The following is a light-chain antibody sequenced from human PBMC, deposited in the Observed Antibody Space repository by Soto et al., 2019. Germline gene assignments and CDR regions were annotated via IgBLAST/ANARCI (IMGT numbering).Light chain of an antibody. Sequence: QAVLTQPPSVSGAPGQRVTISCTWSKSDIGAGYDVHWYQQFPGAAPKLLIYGNTNRPSGVPDRFSGSRSGTSASLAITGLQAEDEADYFCQSFDSSLSCYVFGTGTKVTVL. CDR1: KSDIGAGYD. CDR2: GNT. V-gene: IGLV1-40*01. J-gene: IGLJ1*01. CDR3: QSFDSSLSCYV.